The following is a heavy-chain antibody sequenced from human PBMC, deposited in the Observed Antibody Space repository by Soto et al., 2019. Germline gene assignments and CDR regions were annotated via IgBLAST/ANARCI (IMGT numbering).Heavy chain of an antibody. Sequence: SETLSLTCTVSGDSISNVHYFWSWIRQSPEKGLDWIGYIYIGGCIYNNPSLESLLTILVDTSKNQFSLDLSSVSAADTAVYYCTRGPSGDKVDSWGQGTLVTVSS. J-gene: IGHJ4*02. CDR3: TRGPSGDKVDS. D-gene: IGHD7-27*01. V-gene: IGHV4-30-4*01. CDR1: GDSISNVHYF. CDR2: IYIGGCI.